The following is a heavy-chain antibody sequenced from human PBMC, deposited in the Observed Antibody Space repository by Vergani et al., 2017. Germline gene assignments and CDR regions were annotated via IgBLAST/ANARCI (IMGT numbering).Heavy chain of an antibody. CDR2: ISGSGGST. CDR3: AKDSCSSYSCYMGSEY. J-gene: IGHJ4*02. CDR1: GFTFNNYA. Sequence: EVQLLESGGGLVQPGGSLRLSCVASGFTFNNYAMNWARQAPGKGLEWVSSISGSGGSTYYADSVQGRFTLSRDNSKNTLYLQMNSLRAEDTAVYYCAKDSCSSYSCYMGSEYRGQGTLVTVSS. V-gene: IGHV3-23*01. D-gene: IGHD2-2*02.